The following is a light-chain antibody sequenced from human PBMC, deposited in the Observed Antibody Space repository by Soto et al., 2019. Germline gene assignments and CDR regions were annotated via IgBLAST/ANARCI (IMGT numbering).Light chain of an antibody. J-gene: IGKJ1*01. CDR3: QQYLTSPLT. CDR2: GAS. V-gene: IGKV3-20*01. Sequence: EIVLTQSPGTLSLSPGERAIFSCRASQSLTSRYLAWYQQKPGQAPRLLIYGASSRATGIPDRFSGSGSGTDFTLTISGLEPEEFAVYYCQQYLTSPLTFGQGTMLEIK. CDR1: QSLTSRY.